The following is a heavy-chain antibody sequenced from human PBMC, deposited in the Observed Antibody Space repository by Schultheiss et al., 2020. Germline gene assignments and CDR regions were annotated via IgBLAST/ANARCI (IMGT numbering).Heavy chain of an antibody. D-gene: IGHD2-15*01. J-gene: IGHJ3*02. CDR2: INHSGST. V-gene: IGHV4-4*02. CDR3: ARGPRYCSGGSCYSRFEGAFDI. CDR1: GGSISNNVW. Sequence: SETLSLTCTVSGGSISNNVWWTWVRQPPGKGLEWIGEINHSGSTNYNPSLKSRVTISVDTSKNQFSLKLSSVTAADTAVYYCARGPRYCSGGSCYSRFEGAFDIWGQGTMVTVSS.